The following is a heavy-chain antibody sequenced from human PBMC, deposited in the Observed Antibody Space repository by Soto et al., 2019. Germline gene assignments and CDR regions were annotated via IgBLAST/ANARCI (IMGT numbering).Heavy chain of an antibody. Sequence: PXGSLRLTYAASGFTVSSYSMSWVRQAPGKGLEWVSAISGSGGSTYYADSVKGRFTISRDNSKNTLYLQMNSLRAEDTAVYYCEKGPTVTLDYWGQGALVTVSS. J-gene: IGHJ4*02. CDR3: EKGPTVTLDY. CDR1: GFTVSSYS. D-gene: IGHD4-17*01. V-gene: IGHV3-23*01. CDR2: ISGSGGST.